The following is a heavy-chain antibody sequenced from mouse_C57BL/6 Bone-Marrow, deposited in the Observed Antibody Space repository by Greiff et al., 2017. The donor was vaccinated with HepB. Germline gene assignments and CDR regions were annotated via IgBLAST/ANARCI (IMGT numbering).Heavy chain of an antibody. D-gene: IGHD2-3*01. CDR1: GFTFTDYY. Sequence: EVHLVESGGGLVQPGGSLSLSCAASGFTFTDYYMSWVRQPPGKALEWLGFIRNKANGYTTEYSASVKGRFTISRDNSQSILYLQMNALRAEDSATYYCARCYDGYYDYWGQGTTLTVSS. CDR3: ARCYDGYYDY. CDR2: IRNKANGYTT. V-gene: IGHV7-3*01. J-gene: IGHJ2*01.